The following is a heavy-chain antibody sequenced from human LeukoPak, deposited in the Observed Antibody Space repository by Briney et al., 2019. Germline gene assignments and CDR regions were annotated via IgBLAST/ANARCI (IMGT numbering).Heavy chain of an antibody. Sequence: PGGSLRLSCAASGFTFSSYGMHWVRQAPGKGLEWVAVISYDGSNKYYADSVKGRFTISRDNSKNSLFLQMNSLRAEDTAVYYCARDSPYCTSSDCYLDYWGQGTLVTVSS. V-gene: IGHV3-30*03. D-gene: IGHD2-2*01. CDR3: ARDSPYCTSSDCYLDY. CDR2: ISYDGSNK. J-gene: IGHJ4*02. CDR1: GFTFSSYG.